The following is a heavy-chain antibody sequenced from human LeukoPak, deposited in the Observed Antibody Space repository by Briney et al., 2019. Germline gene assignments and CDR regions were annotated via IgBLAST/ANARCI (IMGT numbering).Heavy chain of an antibody. CDR1: GGTFSSYA. Sequence: GASVKVSCKASGGTFSSYAISWVRQAPGQGLEWMGRIIPILGIASYAQKFQGRVTITADKSTSTAYMELSSLRSEDTAVYYCARGPFFGVSSWFDPWGQGTLVTVSS. J-gene: IGHJ5*02. D-gene: IGHD3-3*01. CDR3: ARGPFFGVSSWFDP. CDR2: IIPILGIA. V-gene: IGHV1-69*04.